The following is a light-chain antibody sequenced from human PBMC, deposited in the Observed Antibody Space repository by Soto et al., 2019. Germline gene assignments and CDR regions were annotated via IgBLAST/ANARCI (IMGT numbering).Light chain of an antibody. J-gene: IGKJ2*01. CDR2: AAS. V-gene: IGKV1-5*01. Sequence: DIQMTQSPSTLSASVGDRVTITCRASQSISSWLAWYQQKPGKAPKLLIYAASTLEIGVPSRFSGSGSGTDFTLTISSLQPDDFATYICQQYNSYSTFGQGTKVDIK. CDR1: QSISSW. CDR3: QQYNSYST.